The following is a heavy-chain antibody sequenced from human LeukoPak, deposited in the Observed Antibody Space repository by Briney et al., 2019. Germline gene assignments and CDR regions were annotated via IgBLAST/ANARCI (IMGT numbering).Heavy chain of an antibody. CDR1: GFTFTSSA. V-gene: IGHV1-58*02. CDR2: IVVGSGNT. Sequence: TSVKVSCKASGFTFTSSAMQWVRQARGQRLEWIGWIVVGSGNTNYAQKFQERVTITRDMSTSTAYMELSSLRSEDTAVYYCAAVPVVGATRGYYYFDYWGQGTLVTVSS. D-gene: IGHD1-26*01. CDR3: AAVPVVGATRGYYYFDY. J-gene: IGHJ4*02.